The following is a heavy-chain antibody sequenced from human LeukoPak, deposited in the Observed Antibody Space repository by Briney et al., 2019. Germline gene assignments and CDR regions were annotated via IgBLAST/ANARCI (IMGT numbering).Heavy chain of an antibody. J-gene: IGHJ4*02. V-gene: IGHV3-7*01. D-gene: IGHD5-18*01. CDR1: GFIFNSYE. CDR3: ARHLSGVTGYTYGRGIDY. Sequence: GGSLRLSCAASGFIFNSYEMNWVRQAPGKGLEWVANIKKDGSEKYYVDSVKGRFTISRDNAKTSLYLQMNSLRAEDTAVYYCARHLSGVTGYTYGRGIDYWGQGTLVTVSS. CDR2: IKKDGSEK.